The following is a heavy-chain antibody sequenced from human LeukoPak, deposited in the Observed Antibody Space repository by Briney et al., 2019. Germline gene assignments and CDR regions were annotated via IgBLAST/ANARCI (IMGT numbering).Heavy chain of an antibody. CDR3: ARGLPYYSGYDPEFDY. CDR2: ISAYNGNT. CDR1: GYTFTSYG. D-gene: IGHD5-12*01. J-gene: IGHJ4*02. Sequence: ASVNVSCKASGYTFTSYGISWVRQAPGQGLEWMGWISAYNGNTNYAQKLQGRVTMTTDTSTSTAYMELRSLRSDDTAVYYCARGLPYYSGYDPEFDYWGQGTLVTVSS. V-gene: IGHV1-18*01.